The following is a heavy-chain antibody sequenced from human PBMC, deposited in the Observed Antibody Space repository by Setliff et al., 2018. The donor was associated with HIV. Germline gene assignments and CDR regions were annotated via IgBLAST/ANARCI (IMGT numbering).Heavy chain of an antibody. CDR1: GFTFSSYA. Sequence: GGSLRLSCAASGFTFSSYAMSWVRQTPGKGLEWVSFISSSAGSTYYSDSVKGRFTISRDNSKNMLYLQMNSLKTEDTAVYYCTTEDPWLRFGHWGQGTLVTVSS. CDR2: ISSSAGST. J-gene: IGHJ5*02. CDR3: TTEDPWLRFGH. V-gene: IGHV3-23*01. D-gene: IGHD5-12*01.